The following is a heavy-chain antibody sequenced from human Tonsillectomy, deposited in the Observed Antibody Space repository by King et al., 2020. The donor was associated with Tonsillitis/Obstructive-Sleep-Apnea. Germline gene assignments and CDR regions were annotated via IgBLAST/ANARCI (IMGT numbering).Heavy chain of an antibody. D-gene: IGHD3-3*01. V-gene: IGHV3-7*04. Sequence: VQLVESGGGLVQPGGSLRLSCEASGFTFSSYWMTWVRQSPGKGLEWVANIKQDGSEKYYVDSVKGRFTISRDNAKNSLYLQMNSLRAEDTAVYYCARDSYGFWGGYSDYWGQGTLDTVSS. J-gene: IGHJ4*02. CDR3: ARDSYGFWGGYSDY. CDR1: GFTFSSYW. CDR2: IKQDGSEK.